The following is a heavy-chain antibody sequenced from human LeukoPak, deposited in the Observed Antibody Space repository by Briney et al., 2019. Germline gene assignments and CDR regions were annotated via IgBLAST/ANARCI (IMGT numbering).Heavy chain of an antibody. D-gene: IGHD5-18*01. CDR2: ITWDGQNI. CDR3: ARESSSGYGYVFRY. V-gene: IGHV3-43*01. J-gene: IGHJ4*02. CDR1: GFTFEDFT. Sequence: GGSLRLSCAASGFTFEDFTMHWVRQAPGKALEWVSLITWDGQNIEYQDSVKGRFTISRDNSENSLYLQMNSLRAEDTAVYYCARESSSGYGYVFRYWGQGTLVIVSS.